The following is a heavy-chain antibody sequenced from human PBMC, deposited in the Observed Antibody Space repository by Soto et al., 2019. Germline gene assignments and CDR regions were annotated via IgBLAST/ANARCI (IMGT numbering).Heavy chain of an antibody. Sequence: QIQLVESGGGLVKPGGSLRLSCAASGFTFSDSYMSWIRQAPGKGLERLSYISSSGTSIYYADSVKGRLTVARDNAKNSLYLQMNSLRAEDTAVYFGARGGSPDIWAHGTMVIVSS. D-gene: IGHD1-26*01. V-gene: IGHV3-11*01. CDR1: GFTFSDSY. CDR2: ISSSGTSI. CDR3: ARGGSPDI. J-gene: IGHJ3*02.